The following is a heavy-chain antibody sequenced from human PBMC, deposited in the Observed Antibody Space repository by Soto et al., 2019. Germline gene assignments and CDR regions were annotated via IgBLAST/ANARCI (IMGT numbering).Heavy chain of an antibody. CDR2: ISGSGGST. Sequence: EVQLLESGGGLVQPGGSLRLSCAASGFTFSSYAMSWVRQAPGKGLEWVSAISGSGGSTFYADSVKGRFTISRDNSKNTLFLQMNSLRAEDTAVFYCAKDIPDPTMTTYYNWFDPWGRGTLVTVSS. CDR1: GFTFSSYA. D-gene: IGHD4-17*01. J-gene: IGHJ5*02. CDR3: AKDIPDPTMTTYYNWFDP. V-gene: IGHV3-23*01.